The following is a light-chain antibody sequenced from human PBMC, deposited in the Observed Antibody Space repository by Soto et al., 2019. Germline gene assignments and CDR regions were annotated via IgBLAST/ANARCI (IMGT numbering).Light chain of an antibody. CDR1: GSDVGGYKY. J-gene: IGLJ2*01. V-gene: IGLV2-14*03. Sequence: QSALTQPASVSGSPGQSITISCSGTGSDVGGYKYVSWYQRHPGKAPTLIIYDVTNRPSGVSDRFSGSKSGNTASLTISALQSVDEADYYCSSYTSRATRVVFGGGTKVTVL. CDR3: SSYTSRATRVV. CDR2: DVT.